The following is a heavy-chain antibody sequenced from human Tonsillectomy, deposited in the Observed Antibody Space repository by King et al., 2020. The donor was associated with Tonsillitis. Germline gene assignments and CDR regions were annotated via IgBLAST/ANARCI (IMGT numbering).Heavy chain of an antibody. CDR3: AGQWLAEVWFGP. CDR1: GEPFNGYF. Sequence: VQLQQWGAGLLKPSETLSLTCVVYGEPFNGYFWSWIRQSPGKGLECIGDINHRGVTTYNPSLRGRLAMSVDTSKNHISLKLNSVTAADTAVYYCAGQWLAEVWFGPWGQGTPVTVSS. J-gene: IGHJ5*02. D-gene: IGHD6-19*01. V-gene: IGHV4-34*01. CDR2: INHRGVT.